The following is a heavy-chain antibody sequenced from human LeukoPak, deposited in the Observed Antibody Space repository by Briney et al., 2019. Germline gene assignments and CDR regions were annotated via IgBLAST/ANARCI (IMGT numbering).Heavy chain of an antibody. D-gene: IGHD2-2*01. J-gene: IGHJ4*02. CDR1: GYTFTGYY. Sequence: EASVKVSCKASGYTFTGYYMHWVRQAPGQGLEWMGWINPNNGGTNYAQKFQGRVTMTRDTSISTAYMELSRLTSDDTVVYYCARGRGTTSPNFDYTGQGTQVSASS. CDR3: ARGRGTTSPNFDY. V-gene: IGHV1-2*02. CDR2: INPNNGGT.